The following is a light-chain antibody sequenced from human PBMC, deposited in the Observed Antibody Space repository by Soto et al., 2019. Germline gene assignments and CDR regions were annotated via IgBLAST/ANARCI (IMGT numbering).Light chain of an antibody. Sequence: DIQMTQSPSSLSASVGDRVTITCRASQGIRNDLGWYQQKPGKAPELLIYAASYLQREVPSRFRGSGSGTDFTLTINSLQPEDVATYDGQQSYSTPITFGQGTRLEIK. V-gene: IGKV1-39*01. CDR1: QGIRND. CDR3: QQSYSTPIT. J-gene: IGKJ5*01. CDR2: AAS.